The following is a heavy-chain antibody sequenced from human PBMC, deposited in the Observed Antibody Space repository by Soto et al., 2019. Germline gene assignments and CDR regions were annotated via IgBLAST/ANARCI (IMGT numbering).Heavy chain of an antibody. CDR3: ARRVGSSWRHFDN. Sequence: PGESLKISCRGSGYNFNSYWIAWVRQMPGQGLEWMGIIFPSGSDTRYSPSFRGQVTISVDRSISTAYLQWNSLKASDSATYYGARRVGSSWRHFDNWGQGTLVTVAS. V-gene: IGHV5-51*01. D-gene: IGHD6-13*01. J-gene: IGHJ4*02. CDR1: GYNFNSYW. CDR2: IFPSGSDT.